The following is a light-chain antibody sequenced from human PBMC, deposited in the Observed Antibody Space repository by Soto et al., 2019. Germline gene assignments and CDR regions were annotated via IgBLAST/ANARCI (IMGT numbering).Light chain of an antibody. Sequence: QSVLTQPPSASGSPGQSVTISCSGTSSDVGGYNYVSWYQQHPGKAPKLMIYEISKRPSGVPDRFSGSKSGNTASLTVSGLQAEEEADYYCYSYAGRTVVFGGGTKLTVL. J-gene: IGLJ2*01. CDR1: SSDVGGYNY. CDR3: YSYAGRTVV. CDR2: EIS. V-gene: IGLV2-8*01.